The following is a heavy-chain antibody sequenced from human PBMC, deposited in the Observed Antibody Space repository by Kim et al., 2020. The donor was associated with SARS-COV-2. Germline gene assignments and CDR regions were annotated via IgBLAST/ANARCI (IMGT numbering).Heavy chain of an antibody. Sequence: RPSFQGQVTISADKSISTAYLQWSSLKASDTAMYYCARQSGYYYYYMDVWGKGTTVTVSS. D-gene: IGHD1-26*01. V-gene: IGHV5-51*01. J-gene: IGHJ6*03. CDR3: ARQSGYYYYYMDV.